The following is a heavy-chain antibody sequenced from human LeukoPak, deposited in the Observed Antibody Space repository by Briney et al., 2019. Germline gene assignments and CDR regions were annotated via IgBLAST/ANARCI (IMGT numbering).Heavy chain of an antibody. Sequence: ASVKVSCKASGGTFSSYAISWVRQAPGQGLEWMGIINPSGGSTSYAQKFQGRVTMTRDTSTSTVYMELSSLRSEDTAVYYCASSGSDYYGSGSNRFDYWGQGTLVTVSS. J-gene: IGHJ4*02. CDR1: GGTFSSYA. CDR3: ASSGSDYYGSGSNRFDY. CDR2: INPSGGST. V-gene: IGHV1-46*01. D-gene: IGHD3-10*01.